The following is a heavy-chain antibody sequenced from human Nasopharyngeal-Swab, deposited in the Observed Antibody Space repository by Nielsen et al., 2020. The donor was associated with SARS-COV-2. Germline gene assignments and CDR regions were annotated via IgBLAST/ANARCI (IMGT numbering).Heavy chain of an antibody. CDR3: AKGVYSYGYVDDLYFDY. D-gene: IGHD5-18*01. V-gene: IGHV3-30*04. CDR2: ISYDGSSS. J-gene: IGHJ4*02. CDR1: GFTFSSYA. Sequence: GESLKISCAASGFTFSSYAMHWVRQAPGKGLEWVAVISYDGSSSYYADSVKGRFIISRDNSKNTLYLQMNSLRAEDTAVYYCAKGVYSYGYVDDLYFDYWGQGTLVTVSS.